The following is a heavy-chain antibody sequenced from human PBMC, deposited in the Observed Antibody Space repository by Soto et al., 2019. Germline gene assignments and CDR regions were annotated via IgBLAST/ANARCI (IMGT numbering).Heavy chain of an antibody. J-gene: IGHJ6*03. Sequence: GGSLRLSCAASGFTFSSYSMNWVRQAPGKGLEWVSSISSSSSYIYYADSVKGRFTISRDNAKNSLYLQMNSLRAEDTAVYYCARQDIVVVPAASGEDGTFDRRYYYYYMDVWGKGTTVTVSS. V-gene: IGHV3-21*01. CDR2: ISSSSSYI. CDR3: ARQDIVVVPAASGEDGTFDRRYYYYYMDV. D-gene: IGHD2-2*01. CDR1: GFTFSSYS.